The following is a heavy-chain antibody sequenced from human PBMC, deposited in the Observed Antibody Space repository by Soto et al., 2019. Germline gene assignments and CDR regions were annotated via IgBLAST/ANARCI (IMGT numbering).Heavy chain of an antibody. CDR3: ARGGSYNHYYYYGMDV. CDR2: ISNDGGKK. Sequence: AASGFAFTSHALHWVRQAPGKGLEWVALISNDGGKKQYAESVEGRFTVSRDNAKNSLYLQMNSLRAEDTAVYYCARGGSYNHYYYYGMDVWGQGTTVTVSS. CDR1: GFAFTSHA. J-gene: IGHJ6*02. V-gene: IGHV3-30-3*01. D-gene: IGHD1-26*01.